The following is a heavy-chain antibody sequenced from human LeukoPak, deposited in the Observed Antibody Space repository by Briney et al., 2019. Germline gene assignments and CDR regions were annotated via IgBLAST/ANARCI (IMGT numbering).Heavy chain of an antibody. J-gene: IGHJ4*02. CDR1: GGTFSNYT. Sequence: SVKVSCKASGGTFSNYTISWLRQAPGQGLEWMGGIIPISGTANYAQKFQGRVTITTDESTSTAYMELSSLRSEDTAVYYCARSRRGYCSGGSCNHFDYWGQGTLVTVSS. CDR2: IIPISGTA. CDR3: ARSRRGYCSGGSCNHFDY. V-gene: IGHV1-69*05. D-gene: IGHD2-15*01.